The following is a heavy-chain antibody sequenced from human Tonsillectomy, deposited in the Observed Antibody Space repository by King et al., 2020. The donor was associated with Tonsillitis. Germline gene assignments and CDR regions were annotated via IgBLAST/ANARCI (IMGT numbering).Heavy chain of an antibody. CDR1: GGTFSTYA. CDR2: FIPIFGTT. J-gene: IGHJ4*02. V-gene: IGHV1-69*12. Sequence: QLVQSGAEVEEPGSSVKVSCKASGGTFSTYAISWVRQAPGQGLQWMGGFIPIFGTTNYAQKFQGRVTLTADQSTSTAYMELTSLRSDDTAVYYCANGGGSQFDYWGQGTLVTVSS. CDR3: ANGGGSQFDY. D-gene: IGHD3-16*01.